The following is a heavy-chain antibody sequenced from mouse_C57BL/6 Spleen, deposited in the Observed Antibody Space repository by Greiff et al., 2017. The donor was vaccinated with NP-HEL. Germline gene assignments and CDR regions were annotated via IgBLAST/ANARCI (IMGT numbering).Heavy chain of an antibody. Sequence: QVQLQQSGAELARPGASVKMSCKASGYTFTSYTMHWVKQRPGQGLEWIGYINPSSGYTKYNQKFKDKATLTADKSSSTAYMQLSSLTSEDSAVYYCARVGNHGYAMDYWGQGTSVTVSS. CDR2: INPSSGYT. CDR1: GYTFTSYT. CDR3: ARVGNHGYAMDY. V-gene: IGHV1-4*01. D-gene: IGHD2-1*01. J-gene: IGHJ4*01.